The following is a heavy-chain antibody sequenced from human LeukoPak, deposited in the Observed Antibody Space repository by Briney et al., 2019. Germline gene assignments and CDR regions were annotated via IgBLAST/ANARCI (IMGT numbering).Heavy chain of an antibody. Sequence: PGGSLRLSCSASGFTFDDYAMHWVRQAPGKGLDWVSGISRNSGSIGYADYVKGRFTISRDNAKNSLYLQMNSLRAEDTALYYCAKDISDNWNYVGAFDIWGQGTMVTVSS. V-gene: IGHV3-9*01. CDR1: GFTFDDYA. D-gene: IGHD1-7*01. J-gene: IGHJ3*02. CDR3: AKDISDNWNYVGAFDI. CDR2: ISRNSGSI.